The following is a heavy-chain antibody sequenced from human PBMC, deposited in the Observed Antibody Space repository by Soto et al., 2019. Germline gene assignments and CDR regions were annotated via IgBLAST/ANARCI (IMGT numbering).Heavy chain of an antibody. CDR2: IIPIFGTA. Sequence: QVQLVQSGAEVKKPGSSVKVSCKASGGTFSSYAISWVRQAPGQGLEWMGGIIPIFGTANYAQKFQGRVTITADKSTSTAYMELSSLRSEDTAVYCCARLAGPPPRDYYYYYGMDVWGQGTTVTVSS. V-gene: IGHV1-69*06. J-gene: IGHJ6*02. CDR3: ARLAGPPPRDYYYYYGMDV. CDR1: GGTFSSYA.